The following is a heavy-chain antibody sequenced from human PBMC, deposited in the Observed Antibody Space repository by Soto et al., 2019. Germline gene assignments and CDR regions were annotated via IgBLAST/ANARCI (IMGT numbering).Heavy chain of an antibody. CDR1: GYTFTSYG. J-gene: IGHJ4*02. V-gene: IGHV1-18*01. CDR3: ATGDIYYDIATEYYSDY. CDR2: ISAYNGNT. Sequence: ASVKVSCKASGYTFTSYGISWVRQAPGQGLEWMGWISAYNGNTNYAQKLQGRVTMTTDTPTSTAYMELSSLRSEDTAVYYCATGDIYYDIATEYYSDYWGQGTLVTVSS. D-gene: IGHD3-9*01.